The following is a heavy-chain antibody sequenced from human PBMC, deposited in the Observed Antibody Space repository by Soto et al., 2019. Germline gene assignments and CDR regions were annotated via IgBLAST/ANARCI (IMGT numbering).Heavy chain of an antibody. J-gene: IGHJ4*02. CDR1: GYKFSDFS. CDR2: INAGSGET. Sequence: QVQLVQSGAEVKEPGASVKVSCKASGYKFSDFSIHWVRQAARQGLEWLGWINAGSGETTSSQNFQGRVTITRDTSATTAYMELNTMTSEDTAISYCARDSWQTTREFDYWGQRTLVTVSS. D-gene: IGHD4-17*01. V-gene: IGHV1-3*01. CDR3: ARDSWQTTREFDY.